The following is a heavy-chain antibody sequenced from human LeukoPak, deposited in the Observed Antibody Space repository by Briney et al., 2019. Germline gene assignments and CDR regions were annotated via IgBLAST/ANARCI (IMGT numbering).Heavy chain of an antibody. Sequence: ASVKVSCKASGYTFTGYYMHWVRQAPGQGLEWMGWINPNSGGTNYAQKFQGRVTMTRDTSISTAYMELSRLRSDDTAVYYCARDQGIAVQNYYYYYMDVWGKGTTVTVSS. CDR1: GYTFTGYY. CDR2: INPNSGGT. D-gene: IGHD6-19*01. V-gene: IGHV1-2*02. CDR3: ARDQGIAVQNYYYYYMDV. J-gene: IGHJ6*03.